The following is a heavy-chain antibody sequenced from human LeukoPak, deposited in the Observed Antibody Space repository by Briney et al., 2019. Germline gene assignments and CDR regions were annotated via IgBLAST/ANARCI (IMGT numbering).Heavy chain of an antibody. D-gene: IGHD3-10*01. CDR1: GYTFTSYD. Sequence: ASVKVSCKASGYTFTSYDINWARQATGQGLEWMGWMNPNSGNTGYAQKFQGRVTMTRNTSISTAYMELSSLRSEDTAVYYCARAPYMVRGVIHYYYYGMDVWGQGTTVTVSS. J-gene: IGHJ6*02. CDR3: ARAPYMVRGVIHYYYYGMDV. V-gene: IGHV1-8*01. CDR2: MNPNSGNT.